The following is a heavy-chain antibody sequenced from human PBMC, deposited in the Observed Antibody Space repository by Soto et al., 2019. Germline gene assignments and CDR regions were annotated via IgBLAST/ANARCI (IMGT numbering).Heavy chain of an antibody. CDR2: IKQDGSEK. Sequence: GGSLRLSCAASGFTFSTYWMTWVRKAPGKGLEWVANIKQDGSEKYYVDSVKGRFAISRDNAKDSLFLQMNNLRAEDTAVYYCVRDWSTFWGMDVWGQGTTVTVSS. V-gene: IGHV3-7*01. CDR3: VRDWSTFWGMDV. J-gene: IGHJ6*02. CDR1: GFTFSTYW.